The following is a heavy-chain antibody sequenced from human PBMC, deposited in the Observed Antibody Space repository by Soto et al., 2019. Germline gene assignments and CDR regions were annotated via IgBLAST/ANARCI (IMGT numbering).Heavy chain of an antibody. D-gene: IGHD1-26*01. V-gene: IGHV3-30-3*01. CDR2: ISYDGSNK. CDR3: ARDPRGSYYFDY. CDR1: GFTFSSYA. J-gene: IGHJ4*02. Sequence: GESLKISCAASGFTFSSYAMHWVRQAPGKGLEWVAVISYDGSNKYYADSVKGRFTISRDNSKNTLYLQMNSLRAEDTAVYYCARDPRGSYYFDYWGQGTLVTVSS.